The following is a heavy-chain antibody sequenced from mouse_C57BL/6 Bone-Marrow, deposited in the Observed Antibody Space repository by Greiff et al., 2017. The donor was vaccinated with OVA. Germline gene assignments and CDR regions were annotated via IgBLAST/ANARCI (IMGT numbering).Heavy chain of an antibody. J-gene: IGHJ2*01. Sequence: QVQLQQSGAELARPGASVKMSCKASGYTFTSYMMHWVKQRPGQGLEWIGYINPSSGYTKYNQKFKDKATLTADKSSSTAYMQLSSLTSEDSAVYYCARTFAYYGNLYYFDYWGQGTTLTVSS. CDR2: INPSSGYT. CDR1: GYTFTSYM. D-gene: IGHD1-1*01. V-gene: IGHV1-4*01. CDR3: ARTFAYYGNLYYFDY.